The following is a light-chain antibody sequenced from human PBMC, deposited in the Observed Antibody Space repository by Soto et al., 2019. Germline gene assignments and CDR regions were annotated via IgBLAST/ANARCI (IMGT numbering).Light chain of an antibody. Sequence: QPVLTQSPSASASLGASVKLTCTLSSGHSNYAIAWHQQQSEKGPRYLMKLNSDGSHSKGDGIPDRFSVSSSGAERYLTISGLQSEDEADYYCQTWGSGIVVFGGGTKLTVL. CDR1: SGHSNYA. CDR3: QTWGSGIVV. V-gene: IGLV4-69*01. CDR2: LNSDGSH. J-gene: IGLJ2*01.